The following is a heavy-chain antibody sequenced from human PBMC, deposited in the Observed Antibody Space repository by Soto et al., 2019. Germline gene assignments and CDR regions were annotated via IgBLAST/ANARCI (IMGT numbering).Heavy chain of an antibody. V-gene: IGHV5-51*01. CDR2: IYPGDSDT. Sequence: LGESLKISCKGSGYSFTSYWIGWVRQMPGKGLEWMGIIYPGDSDTRYSPSFQGQVTISADKSISTAYLQWSSLKASDTAMYYCARSRGYCSGGSCLINYYYYGMDVWGQGTTVTVSS. CDR1: GYSFTSYW. J-gene: IGHJ6*02. CDR3: ARSRGYCSGGSCLINYYYYGMDV. D-gene: IGHD2-15*01.